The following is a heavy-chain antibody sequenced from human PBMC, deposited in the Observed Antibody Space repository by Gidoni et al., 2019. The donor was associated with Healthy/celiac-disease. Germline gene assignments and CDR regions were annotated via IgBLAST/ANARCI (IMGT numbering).Heavy chain of an antibody. CDR2: IYSGGST. Sequence: EVQLVESGGGLVQPGGSLSLSCAASGFTVSSNYMSWVRQAPGKGLEWVSVIYSGGSTYYADSVKGRFPISRDNSKNTLYLQMNSLRAEDTAVYYCARDSYGDTIDYWGQGTLVTVSS. CDR3: ARDSYGDTIDY. CDR1: GFTVSSNY. V-gene: IGHV3-66*01. J-gene: IGHJ4*02. D-gene: IGHD4-17*01.